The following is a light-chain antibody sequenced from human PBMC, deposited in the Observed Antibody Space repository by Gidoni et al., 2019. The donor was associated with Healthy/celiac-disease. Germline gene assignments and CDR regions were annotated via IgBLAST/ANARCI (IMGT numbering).Light chain of an antibody. J-gene: IGKJ2*01. Sequence: SVGDRVTITCRASQSISSYLNWYQQKPGKAPKLLIYAASSLQSGVPSRFSGSGSGTDFTLTISSLQPEDFATYYCQQSYSTPYTFXQXTKLEIK. CDR1: QSISSY. CDR2: AAS. V-gene: IGKV1-39*01. CDR3: QQSYSTPYT.